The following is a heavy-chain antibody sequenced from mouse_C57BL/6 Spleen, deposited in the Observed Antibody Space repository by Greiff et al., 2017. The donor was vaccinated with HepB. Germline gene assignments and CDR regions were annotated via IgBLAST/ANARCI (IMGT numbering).Heavy chain of an antibody. D-gene: IGHD1-1*01. Sequence: VQLVESGPGLVAPSQSLSITCTVSGFSLTSYGVHWVRQPPGKGLEWLVVIWSDGSTTYNSALKSRLSISKDNSKSQVFLKMNSLQTDDTAMYYCARGCITTVVATDYAMDYWGQGTSVTVSS. CDR3: ARGCITTVVATDYAMDY. J-gene: IGHJ4*01. CDR1: GFSLTSYG. V-gene: IGHV2-6*03. CDR2: IWSDGST.